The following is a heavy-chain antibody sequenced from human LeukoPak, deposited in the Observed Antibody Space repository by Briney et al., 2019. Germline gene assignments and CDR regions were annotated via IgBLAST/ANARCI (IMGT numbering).Heavy chain of an antibody. D-gene: IGHD5-12*01. Sequence: QPGRPLRLSCAASGYTLSNHAMNWVRPAPGKGLEWVSEISDSDGSTHYADSVKGRFTISRDNSKKTVYLQMNSLRAEDTAVYYCAFRGYSGYVYWGQGTLVTISS. CDR2: ISDSDGST. CDR3: AFRGYSGYVY. V-gene: IGHV3-23*01. CDR1: GYTLSNHA. J-gene: IGHJ4*02.